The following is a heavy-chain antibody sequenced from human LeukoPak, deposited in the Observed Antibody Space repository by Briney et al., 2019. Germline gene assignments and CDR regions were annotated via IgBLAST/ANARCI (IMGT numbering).Heavy chain of an antibody. Sequence: SETLSLTCTVSGGSISSGGYYWSWIRQPPGKGLEWIGYIYYSGSTNYNPSLKSRVTISVDTSKNQFSLKLSSVTAADTAVYYCARGSSSGYYYVFDYWGQGTLVTVSS. J-gene: IGHJ4*02. D-gene: IGHD3-22*01. V-gene: IGHV4-61*08. CDR1: GGSISSGGYY. CDR3: ARGSSSGYYYVFDY. CDR2: IYYSGST.